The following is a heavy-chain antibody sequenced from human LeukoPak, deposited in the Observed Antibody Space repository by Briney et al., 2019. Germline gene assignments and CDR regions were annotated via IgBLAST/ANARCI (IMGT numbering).Heavy chain of an antibody. V-gene: IGHV3-64*01. Sequence: PGGSLRLSCAAPGFTFSSYAMHWVRQAPGKGLEYVSTISSNGGSTYYANSVKGRFTISRDNSKNTLYLQMGSLRAEDMAVYYCARVGGRIAVAGNDYWGQGTLVTVSS. CDR3: ARVGGRIAVAGNDY. D-gene: IGHD6-19*01. CDR1: GFTFSSYA. CDR2: ISSNGGST. J-gene: IGHJ4*02.